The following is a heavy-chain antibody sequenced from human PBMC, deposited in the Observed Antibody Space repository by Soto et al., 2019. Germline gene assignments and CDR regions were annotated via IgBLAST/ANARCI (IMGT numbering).Heavy chain of an antibody. CDR2: IIPIFGTA. CDR1: GGTFSSYA. Sequence: QVQLVQSGAEVKKPGSSVKVSCKASGGTFSSYAISWVRQAPGQGLEWMGGIIPIFGTANYAQKFQGRVTIPADESTSTGYMGLSRLRSEDTAVYYCARVYGSGSLFDYWGQGTLVTVSS. CDR3: ARVYGSGSLFDY. V-gene: IGHV1-69*01. D-gene: IGHD3-10*01. J-gene: IGHJ4*02.